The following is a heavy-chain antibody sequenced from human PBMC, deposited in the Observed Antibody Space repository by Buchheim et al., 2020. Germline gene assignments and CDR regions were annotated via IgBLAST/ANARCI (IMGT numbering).Heavy chain of an antibody. CDR2: ISGSGGST. D-gene: IGHD6-13*01. J-gene: IGHJ6*03. V-gene: IGHV3-23*01. CDR3: AKGVGYSSSWYKDYYYYYYMDV. CDR1: GFTFSSYA. Sequence: EVQLLESGGGLVQPGGSLRLSCAASGFTFSSYAMSWVRQAPGKGLEWVSAISGSGGSTYYADSVKGRFTISRDNSKNTLYLQMNSLRAEDTAVYYCAKGVGYSSSWYKDYYYYYYMDVWGKGTT.